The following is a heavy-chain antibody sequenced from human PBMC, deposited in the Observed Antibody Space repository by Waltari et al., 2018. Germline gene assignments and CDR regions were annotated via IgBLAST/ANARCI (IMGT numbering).Heavy chain of an antibody. CDR2: INTSGST. CDR3: ARGPPGYSSGWYGLDV. D-gene: IGHD6-19*01. J-gene: IGHJ6*02. CDR1: GGSFSGYY. V-gene: IGHV4-34*01. Sequence: QVQLQQWGAGLLKPSETLSLTCVVYGGSFSGYYWSWVRQPPGKGLEWIGEINTSGSTNNNPSLRSRITMSVDTSNQFSLKLGSVTAADTAVYYCARGPPGYSSGWYGLDVWGQGTTVTVSS.